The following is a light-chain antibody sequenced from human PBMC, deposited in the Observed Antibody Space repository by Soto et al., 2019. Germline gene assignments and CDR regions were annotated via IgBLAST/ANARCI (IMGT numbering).Light chain of an antibody. CDR2: GAS. V-gene: IGKV3-20*01. Sequence: EIVLTQSPGTLSVSPGERATLSCRASQSVSTNQSAWYQQKPGQAPRLLIYGASSRATGIADRFSGSGSGTNFTPTISRLEHEDFAVYYCQYYYESSPFGRGTKVDIK. CDR1: QSVSTNQ. J-gene: IGKJ4*01. CDR3: QYYYESSP.